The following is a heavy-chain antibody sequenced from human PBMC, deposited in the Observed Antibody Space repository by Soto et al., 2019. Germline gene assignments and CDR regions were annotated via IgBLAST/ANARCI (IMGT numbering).Heavy chain of an antibody. CDR3: ARDIAAAGMEDWFDP. J-gene: IGHJ5*02. D-gene: IGHD6-13*01. CDR2: IYTSGTT. V-gene: IGHV4-4*07. Sequence: SETLSLTCTVSGGSISGYYWSWIRQPAGKGLEWLGRIYTSGTTNYNPSLKSRITMSVDTSKNQFSLKLSSVTVADTAVYYCARDIAAAGMEDWFDPWGQGTLVTVSS. CDR1: GGSISGYY.